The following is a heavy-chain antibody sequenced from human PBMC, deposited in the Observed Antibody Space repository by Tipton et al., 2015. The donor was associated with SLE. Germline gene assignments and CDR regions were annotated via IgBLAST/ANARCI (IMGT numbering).Heavy chain of an antibody. J-gene: IGHJ4*02. CDR1: GYSIIDHL. CDR2: LYRSGST. CDR3: ARHFSGSYSFDY. D-gene: IGHD1-26*01. V-gene: IGHV4-38-2*01. Sequence: TLSLTCDIFGYSIIDHLWGWVRQPPGKGLEWIGSLYRSGSTVYNPSLKSRVTVSEDTSKNQVSLILRSVTAADTALYYCARHFSGSYSFDYWGQGKLVTVSS.